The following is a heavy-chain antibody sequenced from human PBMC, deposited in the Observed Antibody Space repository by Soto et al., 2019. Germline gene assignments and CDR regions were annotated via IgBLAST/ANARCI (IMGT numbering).Heavy chain of an antibody. CDR3: ARAAGFYDSSGYYGDNNWFDP. V-gene: IGHV1-46*01. CDR2: INPSGGST. D-gene: IGHD3-22*01. CDR1: GYTFTSYY. J-gene: IGHJ5*02. Sequence: ASVKVSCKASGYTFTSYYMHWVRQAPGQGLEWMGIINPSGGSTSYAQKFQGRVTMTRDTSTSTVYMELSSLRSEYTAVYYCARAAGFYDSSGYYGDNNWFDPWGQGTLVTVSS.